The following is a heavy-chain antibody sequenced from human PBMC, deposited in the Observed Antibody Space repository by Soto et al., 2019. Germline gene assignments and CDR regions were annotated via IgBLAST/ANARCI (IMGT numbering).Heavy chain of an antibody. CDR2: IDPSDSYT. Sequence: PGESLKIYCKGSGYSFTSYWISWVREMPGKGLEWMGRIDPSDSYTNYSPSFQGHVTISADKSISTAYLQWSSLKASDTAMYYCARGGPYYYGSGSYYPCGMDVWGQGTTVTVSS. D-gene: IGHD3-10*01. CDR1: GYSFTSYW. V-gene: IGHV5-10-1*01. CDR3: ARGGPYYYGSGSYYPCGMDV. J-gene: IGHJ6*02.